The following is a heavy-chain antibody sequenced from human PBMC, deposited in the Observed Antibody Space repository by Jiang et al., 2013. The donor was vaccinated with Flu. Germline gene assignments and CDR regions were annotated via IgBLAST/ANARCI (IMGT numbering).Heavy chain of an antibody. V-gene: IGHV3-23*01. CDR3: AKSGPPVAGDVFDY. CDR2: ISGSGGST. J-gene: IGHJ4*02. D-gene: IGHD6-19*01. Sequence: EWVSAISGSGGSTYYADSVKGRFTISRGNSKNTLYLQMNSLRAEDTAVYYCAKSGPPVAGDVFDYWGQGTLVTVSS.